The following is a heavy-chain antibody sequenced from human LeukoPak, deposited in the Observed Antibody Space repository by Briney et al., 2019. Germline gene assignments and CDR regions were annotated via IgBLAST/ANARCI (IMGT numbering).Heavy chain of an antibody. Sequence: PSETLSLTCAVYGGSFSGYYWSWIRQPPGKGLEWIGEINHSGSTNYNPSLKSRVTISVDTSKNQFSLKLSSVTAADTAVYYCARKVVRGTNDYWGQGTLVTVSS. V-gene: IGHV4-34*01. J-gene: IGHJ4*02. CDR1: GGSFSGYY. D-gene: IGHD3-22*01. CDR2: INHSGST. CDR3: ARKVVRGTNDY.